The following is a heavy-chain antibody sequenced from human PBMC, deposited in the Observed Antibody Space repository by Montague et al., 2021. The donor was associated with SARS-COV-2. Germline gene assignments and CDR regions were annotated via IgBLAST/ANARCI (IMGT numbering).Heavy chain of an antibody. CDR3: ARVGRQQLVRLSGMDV. CDR2: IYYSGST. Sequence: SETLSLTCAVYGGSFSGYYWGWIRQPPWKGLEWIGSIYYSGSTYYNPSLKSRVTISVDTSKNQFSLKLSSVTAADTAVYYCARVGRQQLVRLSGMDVWGQGTTVTVSS. V-gene: IGHV4-34*01. D-gene: IGHD6-13*01. CDR1: GGSFSGYY. J-gene: IGHJ6*02.